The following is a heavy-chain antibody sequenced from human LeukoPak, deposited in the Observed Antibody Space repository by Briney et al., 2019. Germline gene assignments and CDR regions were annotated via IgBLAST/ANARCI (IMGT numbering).Heavy chain of an antibody. Sequence: GGSLRLSCAASGFSFDEYGMSWVRQAPGKGLEWVSGINWNGGSTGYADSMKGRFTISRDNAKNSLYLQMNSLRAEDTALYHCARGPLFGEFKGFDPWGQGTLVTVSS. CDR3: ARGPLFGEFKGFDP. CDR2: INWNGGST. V-gene: IGHV3-20*01. D-gene: IGHD3-10*01. CDR1: GFSFDEYG. J-gene: IGHJ5*02.